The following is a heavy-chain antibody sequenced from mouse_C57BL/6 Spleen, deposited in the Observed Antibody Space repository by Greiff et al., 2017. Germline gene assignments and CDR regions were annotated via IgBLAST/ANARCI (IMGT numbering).Heavy chain of an antibody. D-gene: IGHD2-13*01. V-gene: IGHV1-69*01. Sequence: QVQLQQPGAELVLPGASVKLSCKASGYTFTSYWMHWVKQRPGQGLEWIGEIDPSDSYTNYNQKFKGKSTLTVDKSSSTAYMQLSSLTSEDSAVYYCANAGGDDEEALANWGQGASVT. CDR2: IDPSDSYT. J-gene: IGHJ4*01. CDR1: GYTFTSYW. CDR3: ANAGGDDEEALAN.